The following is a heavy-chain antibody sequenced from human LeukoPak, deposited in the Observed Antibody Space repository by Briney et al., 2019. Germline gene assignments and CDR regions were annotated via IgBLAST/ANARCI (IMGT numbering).Heavy chain of an antibody. Sequence: GGSLRLSCAASGFTFSSYDMHWVRQAPGEGLEWVAVISYDGSSKYYADSVKGRFTISRDNSKNTLYLQMNSLRAEDTAVYYCAKDRPWFDPWGQGTLVTVSS. CDR1: GFTFSSYD. V-gene: IGHV3-30*18. CDR2: ISYDGSSK. CDR3: AKDRPWFDP. J-gene: IGHJ5*02.